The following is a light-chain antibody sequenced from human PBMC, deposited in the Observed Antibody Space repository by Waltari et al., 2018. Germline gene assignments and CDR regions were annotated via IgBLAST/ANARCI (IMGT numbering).Light chain of an antibody. Sequence: QSALTQPASVSGYPGQAITNPDTGTTSDVGAYHAVSWYQDHPGQAPKVIIYDVSDRPSGISERFSGSKSGNTASLTISGLQAEDEADYYCSSQSSDNVVLFGGGTQLTVL. V-gene: IGLV2-14*03. CDR3: SSQSSDNVVL. CDR1: TSDVGAYHA. CDR2: DVS. J-gene: IGLJ2*01.